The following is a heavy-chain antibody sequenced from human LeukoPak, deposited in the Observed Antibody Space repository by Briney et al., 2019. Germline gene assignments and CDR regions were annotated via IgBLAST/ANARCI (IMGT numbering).Heavy chain of an antibody. CDR3: ATHPGGLQSGFDN. J-gene: IGHJ4*02. Sequence: PGESLKISCKGSGYSFTSYWIGWVRQMPGKGLEYMGIIHPGDSDTRYSPSFQGQVTISVDRSSSTAYIQWSRLKASDTAMYYCATHPGGLQSGFDNWGQGTLVTVPS. CDR2: IHPGDSDT. V-gene: IGHV5-51*01. D-gene: IGHD5-24*01. CDR1: GYSFTSYW.